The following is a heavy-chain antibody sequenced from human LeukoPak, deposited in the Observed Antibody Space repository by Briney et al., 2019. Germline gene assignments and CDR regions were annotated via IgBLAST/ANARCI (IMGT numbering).Heavy chain of an antibody. Sequence: GGSLRLSCAASGFTFSSYEMNWVRQAPGKGLEWVSYISSSGSTIYYADSVKGRFTISRDNAKNSLYLQMNSLRAEDTAVYYCARTYCRGGSCYFQHWGQGTLVTVSS. CDR1: GFTFSSYE. CDR3: ARTYCRGGSCYFQH. J-gene: IGHJ1*01. V-gene: IGHV3-48*03. D-gene: IGHD2-15*01. CDR2: ISSSGSTI.